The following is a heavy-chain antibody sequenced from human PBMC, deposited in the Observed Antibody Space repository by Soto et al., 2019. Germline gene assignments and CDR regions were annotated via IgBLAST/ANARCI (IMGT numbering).Heavy chain of an antibody. CDR1: GYTFTSYD. V-gene: IGHV1-8*01. J-gene: IGHJ2*01. CDR2: MNPNSGNT. D-gene: IGHD5-12*01. Sequence: QVQLVQSGAEVKKPGASVKVSCKASGYTFTSYDINWVRQATGQGVEWMGWMNPNSGNTGYAQKFQGRVTMTRNTSISTDYMELSSLRSENTAVYYCARGFFGGYPHPADGWYFDLWGRGTLVTVSS. CDR3: ARGFFGGYPHPADGWYFDL.